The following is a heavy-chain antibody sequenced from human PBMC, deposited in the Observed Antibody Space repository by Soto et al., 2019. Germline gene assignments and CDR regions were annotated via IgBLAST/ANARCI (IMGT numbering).Heavy chain of an antibody. J-gene: IGHJ4*02. V-gene: IGHV3-9*01. CDR3: AKGESSAVAGNCYFDY. D-gene: IGHD6-19*01. CDR2: ISWNSGSI. Sequence: EVQLVESGGGLVQPGRSLRVSCAASGFTFDDYAMHWVRQAPGKGLEWVSGISWNSGSIGYADSVKGRFTISRDNAKNSLDLQMISLRAEDTALYYCAKGESSAVAGNCYFDYWGQGTLVTVSS. CDR1: GFTFDDYA.